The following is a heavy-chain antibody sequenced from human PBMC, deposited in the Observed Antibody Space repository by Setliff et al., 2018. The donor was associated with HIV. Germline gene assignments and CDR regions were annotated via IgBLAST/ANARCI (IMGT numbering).Heavy chain of an antibody. CDR3: GRLSETAMASFDS. Sequence: TLSLTCSVSGGSISSFHWSWIRQSPGKGLEWIGYIYKSGSTNYNSSLKSRVTISGDPSKNQFFLKLTSVTAADTAVYYCGRLSETAMASFDSWGQGTLVTVSS. CDR2: IYKSGST. V-gene: IGHV4-59*08. D-gene: IGHD5-18*01. CDR1: GGSISSFH. J-gene: IGHJ4*02.